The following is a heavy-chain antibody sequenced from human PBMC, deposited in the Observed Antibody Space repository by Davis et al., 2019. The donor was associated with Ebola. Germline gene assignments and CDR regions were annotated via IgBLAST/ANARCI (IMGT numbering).Heavy chain of an antibody. J-gene: IGHJ6*02. V-gene: IGHV4-39*01. Sequence: MPSETLSLTCTVSGDSISSGSYYWGWIRQPPGKGLEWIGTIYYSGSTYYNPSLQSRVTISVDTSKNQFSLKLNSVTAADTAVFYCARGRGYSSSWSFYYYGMDVWGQGTTVTVSS. CDR3: ARGRGYSSSWSFYYYGMDV. CDR1: GDSISSGSYY. D-gene: IGHD6-13*01. CDR2: IYYSGST.